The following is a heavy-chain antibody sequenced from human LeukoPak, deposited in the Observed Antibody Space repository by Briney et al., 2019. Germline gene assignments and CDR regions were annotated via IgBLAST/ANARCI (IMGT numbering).Heavy chain of an antibody. D-gene: IGHD6-19*01. CDR3: ASSEAVAGTGNFDY. Sequence: PGGSLRLSCAASGFTVSRNYMSWVSQAPGKGLEWVSVIYSGGSTYYADSVKGRFTVSRDNSKNTLYLQMNSLRAEGTAVYYCASSEAVAGTGNFDYWGQGTLVTVSS. CDR2: IYSGGST. J-gene: IGHJ4*02. CDR1: GFTVSRNY. V-gene: IGHV3-53*01.